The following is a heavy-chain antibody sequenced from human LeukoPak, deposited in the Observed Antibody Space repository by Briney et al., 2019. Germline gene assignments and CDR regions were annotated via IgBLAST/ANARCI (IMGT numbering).Heavy chain of an antibody. CDR1: GFTFSSYW. V-gene: IGHV3-74*01. J-gene: IGHJ3*02. CDR2: INSDGSST. D-gene: IGHD3-22*01. CDR3: ASYDSTFFDAFDI. Sequence: GGSLRLSCAASGFTFSSYWMHWVRQAPGKGLVWVSRINSDGSSTSYADSVKGRFTISRDNAKNTLYLQMNSLRAEDTAVYYCASYDSTFFDAFDIWGQGTMVTVSS.